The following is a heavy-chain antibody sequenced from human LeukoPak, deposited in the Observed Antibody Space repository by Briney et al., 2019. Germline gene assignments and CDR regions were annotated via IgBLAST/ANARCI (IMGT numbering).Heavy chain of an antibody. J-gene: IGHJ6*02. CDR1: GFTFDDYA. D-gene: IGHD1-26*01. CDR2: ISWSSGSI. CDR3: AKDPVVGAPYYYYGMDG. Sequence: PGGSLRLSCAACGFTFDDYAMHWVRQAPGQGLVGGSGISWSSGSIGYADSVKGRFIISRDNAKNSLYLQMNSLRAEDTALYYCAKDPVVGAPYYYYGMDGCGQRTTVTVSS. V-gene: IGHV3-9*01.